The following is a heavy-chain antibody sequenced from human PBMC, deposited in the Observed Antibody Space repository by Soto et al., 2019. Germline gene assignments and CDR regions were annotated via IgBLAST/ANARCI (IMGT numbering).Heavy chain of an antibody. V-gene: IGHV4-4*07. CDR1: CGSISSYY. CDR3: AGEYYDFWSGYYQLDY. J-gene: IGHJ4*02. CDR2: IYTSGST. D-gene: IGHD3-3*01. Sequence: SETLSLTCTVSCGSISSYYWSWIRQPAGKGLEWIGRIYTSGSTNYNPSLKSRVTMSVDTSKNQFSLKLSSVTAADTAVYYCAGEYYDFWSGYYQLDYWGQGTLVTVSS.